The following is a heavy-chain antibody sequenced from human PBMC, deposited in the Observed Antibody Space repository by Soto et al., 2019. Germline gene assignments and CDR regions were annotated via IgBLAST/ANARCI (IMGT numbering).Heavy chain of an antibody. CDR2: INHRGRT. CDR1: GGSFSGYY. V-gene: IGHV4-34*01. J-gene: IGHJ6*01. CDR3: ATLTGLGGLLPSGMGV. D-gene: IGHD3-10*01. Sequence: PSETLSLTCAVYGGSFSGYYWSWIRQPPGKGLAWIGEINHRGRTNYNPSLKSRATISVDTSKNQFSLELSSVTDADTAVYYCATLTGLGGLLPSGMGVWGQGTTVTVAS.